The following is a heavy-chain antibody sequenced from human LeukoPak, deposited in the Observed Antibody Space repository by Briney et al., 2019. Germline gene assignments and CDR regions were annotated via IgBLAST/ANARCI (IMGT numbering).Heavy chain of an antibody. D-gene: IGHD2-8*02. CDR1: GFTFSSYS. Sequence: GGSLRLSCAASGFTFSSYSMNWVRQAPGKGLEWGSYISSSSSTIYYADSVKGRFTISRDNAKNPLYLQMNSLRDEDTVVYYCARDRDCTGGVCYTGAFDIWGQGTMVTVSS. J-gene: IGHJ3*02. CDR3: ARDRDCTGGVCYTGAFDI. CDR2: ISSSSSTI. V-gene: IGHV3-48*02.